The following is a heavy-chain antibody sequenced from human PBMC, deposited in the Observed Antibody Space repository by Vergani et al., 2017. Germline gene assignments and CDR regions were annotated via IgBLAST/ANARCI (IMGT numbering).Heavy chain of an antibody. Sequence: EVQLVQSGAEVKKPGESLKISCKGSGYSFTSYWIGWVRQMPGKGLEWMGIIYPGDSYTRYSPSFQGQVTISADKSISTAYLQWSSLKASDTAMYYCARSHYGDYWAGSYFDYWGQGTLVTVSS. V-gene: IGHV5-51*03. D-gene: IGHD4-17*01. CDR3: ARSHYGDYWAGSYFDY. CDR2: IYPGDSYT. J-gene: IGHJ4*02. CDR1: GYSFTSYW.